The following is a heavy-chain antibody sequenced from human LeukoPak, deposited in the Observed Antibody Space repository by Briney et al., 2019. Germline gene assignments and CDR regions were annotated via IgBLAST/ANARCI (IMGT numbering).Heavy chain of an antibody. CDR3: ARDTDGDGYNSENDAFDI. CDR2: IIPIFGTA. Sequence: ASVKVSCKASGGTFSSYAVSWVRQAPGQGLEWMGGIIPIFGTANYAQKFQGRVTITTDESTSTAHMELSSLRSEDTAVYYCARDTDGDGYNSENDAFDIWGQGTMVTVSP. CDR1: GGTFSSYA. D-gene: IGHD5-24*01. V-gene: IGHV1-69*05. J-gene: IGHJ3*02.